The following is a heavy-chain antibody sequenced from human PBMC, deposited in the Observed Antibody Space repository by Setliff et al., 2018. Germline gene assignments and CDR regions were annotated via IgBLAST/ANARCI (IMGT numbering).Heavy chain of an antibody. Sequence: PSETLSLTCTVSGDSISSGSYYWTWIRQPAGKGLEWIGHFHTGGSTNYNRSLRSRVSISVDTSKNQFSLKLSSVTAADTAVYYCATSYSGSYYGYWGQGTLVTVS. CDR1: GDSISSGSYY. CDR2: FHTGGST. V-gene: IGHV4-61*09. CDR3: ATSYSGSYYGY. D-gene: IGHD1-26*01. J-gene: IGHJ4*02.